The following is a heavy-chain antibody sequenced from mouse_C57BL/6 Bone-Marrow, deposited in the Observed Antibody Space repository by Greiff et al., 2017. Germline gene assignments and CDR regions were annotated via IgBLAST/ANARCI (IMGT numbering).Heavy chain of an antibody. CDR2: ISSGSSTI. CDR3: ASLTTVVATRAY. D-gene: IGHD1-1*01. J-gene: IGHJ3*01. Sequence: EVQGVESGGGLVKPGGSLKLSCAASGFTFSDYGMHWVRQAPAKGLEWVAYISSGSSTIYYADTVKGRFTISRDNAKSTLFLQMTSLRSEDTAMFYCASLTTVVATRAYWGQGTLVTVSA. V-gene: IGHV5-17*01. CDR1: GFTFSDYG.